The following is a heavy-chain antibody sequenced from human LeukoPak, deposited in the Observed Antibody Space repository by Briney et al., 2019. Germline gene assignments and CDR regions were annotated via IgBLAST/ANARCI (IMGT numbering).Heavy chain of an antibody. CDR1: GFTFSIFG. J-gene: IGHJ4*02. CDR3: AKKSPGSFIALPDY. CDR2: ISSDGTNK. D-gene: IGHD3-10*01. Sequence: GRSLRLSCAASGFTFSIFGMHWVRQAPGKGLEWVAIISSDGTNKDHADSVKGRFTISRDNSKNTLYLQMNSLRAEDTAAYYCAKKSPGSFIALPDYWGQGTLVTVSS. V-gene: IGHV3-30*18.